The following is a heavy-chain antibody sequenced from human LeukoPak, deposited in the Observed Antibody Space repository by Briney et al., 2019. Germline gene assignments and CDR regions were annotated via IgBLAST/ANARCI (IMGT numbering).Heavy chain of an antibody. V-gene: IGHV3-33*01. CDR2: IWYDGSNK. D-gene: IGHD2-21*02. Sequence: PGGSLRLSCAASGFTFSSYGMHWVRQAPGKGLEWVAVIWYDGSNKYYADSVKGRFTISRDNSKNTLYLQMNSLRAEDTAVYYCARGSIYCGGDCYLDYWGQGTLVTVSS. CDR3: ARGSIYCGGDCYLDY. CDR1: GFTFSSYG. J-gene: IGHJ4*02.